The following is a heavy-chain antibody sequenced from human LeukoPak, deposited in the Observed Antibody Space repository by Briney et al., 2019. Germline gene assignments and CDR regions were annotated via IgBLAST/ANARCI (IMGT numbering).Heavy chain of an antibody. D-gene: IGHD3-22*01. V-gene: IGHV1-69*01. CDR1: GFTFSSYA. CDR2: IIPIFGTA. Sequence: NTGGSLRLSCAASGFTFSSYAISWVRQAPGQGLEWMGGIIPIFGTANYAQKFQGRVTITADESTSTAYMELSSLRSEDTAVYYCAREGGYYYDSSGSDWGQGTLVTVSS. CDR3: AREGGYYYDSSGSD. J-gene: IGHJ4*02.